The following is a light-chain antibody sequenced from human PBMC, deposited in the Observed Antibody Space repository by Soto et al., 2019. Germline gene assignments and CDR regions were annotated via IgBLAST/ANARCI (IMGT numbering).Light chain of an antibody. CDR2: GNN. J-gene: IGLJ2*01. Sequence: QSVLTQPPSVSGAPGQRVTISCTGSSSNIGAGYDVHWYQQLPGTAPKLLIYGNNNRPSGVPDRFSGSKSGTSASLAITGLQAEDEADYYCQPYDSSLSGSHVIFGGGTKVTVL. CDR1: SSNIGAGYD. CDR3: QPYDSSLSGSHVI. V-gene: IGLV1-40*01.